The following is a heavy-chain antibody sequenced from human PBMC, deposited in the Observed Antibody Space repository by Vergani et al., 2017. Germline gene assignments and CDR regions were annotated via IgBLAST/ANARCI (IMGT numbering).Heavy chain of an antibody. CDR2: INPNSGGT. Sequence: QVQLVQSGAEVKKPGASVKVSCKASGYIFSGYYILWVRQAPGQGLEWMAWINPNSGGTNYAQKFQGRVTMTRDTSISTAYMELSRLISDDTAVYYCARGYCSSTSCSEAYYYYMDVWGKGTTVTVSS. V-gene: IGHV1-2*02. CDR3: ARGYCSSTSCSEAYYYYMDV. J-gene: IGHJ6*03. D-gene: IGHD2-2*01. CDR1: GYIFSGYY.